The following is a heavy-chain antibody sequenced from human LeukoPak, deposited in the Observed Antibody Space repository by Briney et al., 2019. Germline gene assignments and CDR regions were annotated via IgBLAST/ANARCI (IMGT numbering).Heavy chain of an antibody. CDR3: ARGPPGGYYCGMDV. J-gene: IGHJ6*02. Sequence: SETLSLTCTVSGGSISSYYWSWIRQPPGEGLEWIGYIYYSGSTNYNPSLKSRVTISVDTSKNQFSLKLSSVTAADTAVYYCARGPPGGYYCGMDVWGQGTTVTVSS. V-gene: IGHV4-59*01. CDR1: GGSISSYY. D-gene: IGHD2-15*01. CDR2: IYYSGST.